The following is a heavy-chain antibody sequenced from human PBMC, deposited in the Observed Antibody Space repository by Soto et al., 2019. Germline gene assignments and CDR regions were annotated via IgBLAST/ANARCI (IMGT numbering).Heavy chain of an antibody. Sequence: ASVKVSCKASGYAFTSNPIQWMRQAPGQSLEWVGWINVGNGDTRYSQKFQGRVTITRDTSASTVYMELSSLRSEDTAVYYCARDQGMLIFGGLMSKVRYYYGMDVWGQGTTVTVYS. CDR1: GYAFTSNP. V-gene: IGHV1-3*01. J-gene: IGHJ6*02. CDR2: INVGNGDT. D-gene: IGHD3-16*01. CDR3: ARDQGMLIFGGLMSKVRYYYGMDV.